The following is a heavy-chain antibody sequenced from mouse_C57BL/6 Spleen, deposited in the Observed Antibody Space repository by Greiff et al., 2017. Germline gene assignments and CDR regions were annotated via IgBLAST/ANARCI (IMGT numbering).Heavy chain of an antibody. D-gene: IGHD1-1*01. CDR3: AREGYGCSYWYCWV. CDR1: GYAFSSSW. CDR2: IYPGDGAT. J-gene: IGHJ1*03. Sequence: VQLQQSGPELVKPGASVKISCKASGYAFSSSWMHWVKQRPGEGLEWIGRIYPGDGATNYNGKVKGKATLTADTSSSTAVMQHSGLTSEDSAVYVCAREGYGCSYWYCWVWGTGATVTVSS. V-gene: IGHV1-82*01.